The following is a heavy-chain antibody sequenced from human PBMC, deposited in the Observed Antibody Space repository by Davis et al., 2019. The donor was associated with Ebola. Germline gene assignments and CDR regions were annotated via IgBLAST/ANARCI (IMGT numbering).Heavy chain of an antibody. CDR2: ISGSGGST. CDR3: ARGGYCSGGSCGIYYYYGMDV. V-gene: IGHV3-23*01. CDR1: GVTFSSSA. Sequence: PGGSLTLSCAPSGVTFSSSAILWVRQAPGKGLEWVSAISGSGGSTYYADSVKGRFTISRDNSKNTLYLQMNSLRAEDTAVYYCARGGYCSGGSCGIYYYYGMDVWGKGTTVTVSS. D-gene: IGHD2-15*01. J-gene: IGHJ6*04.